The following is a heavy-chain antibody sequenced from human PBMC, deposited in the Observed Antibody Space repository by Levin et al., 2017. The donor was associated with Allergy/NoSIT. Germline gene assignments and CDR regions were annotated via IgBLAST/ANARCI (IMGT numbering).Heavy chain of an antibody. D-gene: IGHD3-3*01. CDR2: ISYDGSNK. V-gene: IGHV3-30*18. CDR1: GFTFSSYG. CDR3: AKDHYDFWSGYHYGMDV. J-gene: IGHJ6*02. Sequence: GGSLRLSCAASGFTFSSYGMHWVRQAPGKGLEWVAVISYDGSNKYYADSVKGRFTISRDNSKNTLYLQMNSLRAEDTAVYYCAKDHYDFWSGYHYGMDVWGQGTTVTVSS.